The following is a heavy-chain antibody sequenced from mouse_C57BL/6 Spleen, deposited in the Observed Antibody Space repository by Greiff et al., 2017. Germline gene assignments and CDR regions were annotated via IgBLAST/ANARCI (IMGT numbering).Heavy chain of an antibody. CDR1: GYTFTSYW. Sequence: QVQLQQPGAELVKPGASVKLSCKASGYTFTSYWMHWVKQRPGQGLEWIGMIHPNSGSTNYNEKFKSKATLTVDKSSSTAYMQLSSLTSEDSAVYYCARREENGNLLDYYAMDYWGQGTSVTVSS. CDR2: IHPNSGST. CDR3: ARREENGNLLDYYAMDY. V-gene: IGHV1-64*01. J-gene: IGHJ4*01. D-gene: IGHD2-1*01.